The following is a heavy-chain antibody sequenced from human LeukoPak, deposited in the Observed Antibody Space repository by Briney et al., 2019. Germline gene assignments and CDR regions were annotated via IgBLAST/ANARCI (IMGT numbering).Heavy chain of an antibody. D-gene: IGHD3-22*01. Sequence: GGSLRLSCAASGLTVSSNYMNWVRQAPGKGLEWVSVIYSGGSTYYADSVKGRFTISRDNSKNTMYLQMNSLRVEDTAVYYCARAGYYYDRSGYYYPFDYWGQGTLVTVSS. V-gene: IGHV3-66*01. CDR1: GLTVSSNY. CDR3: ARAGYYYDRSGYYYPFDY. CDR2: IYSGGST. J-gene: IGHJ4*02.